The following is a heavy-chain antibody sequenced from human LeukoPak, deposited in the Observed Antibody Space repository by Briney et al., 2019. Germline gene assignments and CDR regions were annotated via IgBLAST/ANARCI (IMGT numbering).Heavy chain of an antibody. CDR3: AKSNSDFWSGYLRGGDY. CDR2: INQDGREK. J-gene: IGHJ4*02. V-gene: IGHV3-7*03. D-gene: IGHD3-3*01. Sequence: GGSLRLSCAASGFTFSSTWMSWVRQAPGKGLEWVANINQDGREKYYVDSVKGRFTISRDNSKNTLYLQMNSLRAEDTAVYYCAKSNSDFWSGYLRGGDYWGQGTLVTVSS. CDR1: GFTFSSTW.